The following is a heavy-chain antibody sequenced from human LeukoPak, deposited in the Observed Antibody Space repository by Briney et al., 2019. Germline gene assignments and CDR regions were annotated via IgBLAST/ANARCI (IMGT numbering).Heavy chain of an antibody. Sequence: GGSLRLSCAASGFTFSTYSMNWVRQAPGKGLEWISYISRSSTTTHYADSVKGRFTISRDNAKNSLYLQMNSLRAEDTAVYCCARNELDVDYWGQGTLVTVSS. D-gene: IGHD1-7*01. CDR2: ISRSSTTT. CDR1: GFTFSTYS. V-gene: IGHV3-48*04. J-gene: IGHJ4*02. CDR3: ARNELDVDY.